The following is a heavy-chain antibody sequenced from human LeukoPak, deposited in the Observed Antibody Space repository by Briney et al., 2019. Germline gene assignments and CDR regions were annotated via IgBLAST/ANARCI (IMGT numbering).Heavy chain of an antibody. V-gene: IGHV3-7*01. CDR2: IKPDGSGK. CDR1: GFTFNKYW. D-gene: IGHD6-19*01. Sequence: PGGSLRLSCAASGFTFNKYWMTWVRQAPGKGLEWVANIKPDGSGKYYVDSVKGRFTISRDNAENSLYLQMNSLRVEDTAIYYCVGPYSSGPPFDYWGQGTLVTVSS. J-gene: IGHJ4*02. CDR3: VGPYSSGPPFDY.